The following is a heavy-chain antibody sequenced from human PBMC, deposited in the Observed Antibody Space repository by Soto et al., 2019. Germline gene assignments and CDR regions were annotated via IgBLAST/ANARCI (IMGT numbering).Heavy chain of an antibody. CDR1: GYTFTSYG. D-gene: IGHD6-13*01. CDR3: ARVAAAGPEDPKYYYYYYGMDV. J-gene: IGHJ6*02. Sequence: ASGKVSCKASGYTFTSYGISWLRQAPGQGLEWMGWISAYNGNTNYAQKLQGRVTMTTDTSTSTAYMELRSLRSDDTAVYYCARVAAAGPEDPKYYYYYYGMDVWGQGTTVTVSS. V-gene: IGHV1-18*01. CDR2: ISAYNGNT.